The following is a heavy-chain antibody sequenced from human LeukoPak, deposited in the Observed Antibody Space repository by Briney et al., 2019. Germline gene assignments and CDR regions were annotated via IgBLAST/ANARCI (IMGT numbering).Heavy chain of an antibody. J-gene: IGHJ4*02. CDR1: GFTLRSYG. D-gene: IGHD2-15*01. Sequence: GGSLRLSCAASGFTLRSYGMSWVRQAPGKGLEWVSAISGSGGSTYYADSVKGRFTISRDNSKNTLYLQMNSLRAEDTAVYYCAKNIGGFDYWGQGTLVTVSS. CDR2: ISGSGGST. CDR3: AKNIGGFDY. V-gene: IGHV3-23*01.